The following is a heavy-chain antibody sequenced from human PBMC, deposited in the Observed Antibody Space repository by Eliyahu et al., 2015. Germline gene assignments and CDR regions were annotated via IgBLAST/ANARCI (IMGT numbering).Heavy chain of an antibody. V-gene: IGHV5-51*01. D-gene: IGHD3-10*01. CDR2: IYPGDSET. CDR3: ARQSSVTWFENWFDP. J-gene: IGHJ5*02. Sequence: RQMPGKGLEWMGVIYPGDSETRYSPSFQGQVTISADQSMNTAYLHWSRLKASDTGMYYXARQSSVTWFENWFDPWGQGTLVTVSS.